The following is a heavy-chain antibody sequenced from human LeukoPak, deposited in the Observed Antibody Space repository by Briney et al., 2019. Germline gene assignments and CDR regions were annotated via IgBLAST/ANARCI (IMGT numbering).Heavy chain of an antibody. Sequence: ASVKVSCKASGYSFINFGLSWVRQAPGQGLEWMGWISAYNHNTNYAQKFQGRVTMTIDTSTTAVYMELRSLRSDDTAIYYCARDLMYCDTMSCYDGDFDYWGQGTPVTVSS. CDR3: ARDLMYCDTMSCYDGDFDY. D-gene: IGHD2-2*01. CDR2: ISAYNHNT. CDR1: GYSFINFG. J-gene: IGHJ4*02. V-gene: IGHV1-18*01.